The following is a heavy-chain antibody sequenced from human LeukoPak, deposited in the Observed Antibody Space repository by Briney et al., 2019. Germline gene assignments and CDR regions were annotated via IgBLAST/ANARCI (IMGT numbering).Heavy chain of an antibody. CDR2: ISSSSSTI. CDR3: AKDYSSSWYVSRYYYGMDV. D-gene: IGHD6-13*01. V-gene: IGHV3-48*01. J-gene: IGHJ6*02. CDR1: GFTLSSYS. Sequence: GGSLRLSCAASGFTLSSYSMNWVRQAPGKGLEWVSYISSSSSTIYYADSVKGRFTISRDNSKNTLYLQMNSLRAEDTAVYYCAKDYSSSWYVSRYYYGMDVWGHGTLVTVSS.